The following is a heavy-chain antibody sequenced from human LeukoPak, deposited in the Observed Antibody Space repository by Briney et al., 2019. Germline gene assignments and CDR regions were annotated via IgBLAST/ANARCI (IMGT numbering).Heavy chain of an antibody. CDR1: GGAISNSNW. D-gene: IGHD7-27*01. Sequence: SGTLSLTCAVSGGAISNSNWWSWVRQPPGRGLEWIGEIYHSGRDNYNPSLKSRVTISIDTSNNQFSLKLSSVTAADTAVYYCARVDANWGVVDYWGQGTLVTVSS. CDR2: IYHSGRD. CDR3: ARVDANWGVVDY. J-gene: IGHJ4*02. V-gene: IGHV4-4*02.